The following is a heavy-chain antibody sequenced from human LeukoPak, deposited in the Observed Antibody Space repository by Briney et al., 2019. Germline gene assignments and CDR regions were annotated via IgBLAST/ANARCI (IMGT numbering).Heavy chain of an antibody. CDR1: GFTFSNSW. J-gene: IGHJ4*02. D-gene: IGHD1-26*01. CDR3: TRDTDGSLDY. V-gene: IGHV3-7*01. CDR2: IKQDGSTK. Sequence: GGSLRLSCAASGFTFSNSWMAWVRQAPGKGLEWVANIKQDGSTKHYADSLKGRFTISRDNPKNSLYVQMNNLRADDTAVYYCTRDTDGSLDYWGQGILVTVAS.